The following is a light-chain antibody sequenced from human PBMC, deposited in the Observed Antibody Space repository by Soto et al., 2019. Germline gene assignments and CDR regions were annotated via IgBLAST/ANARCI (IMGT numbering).Light chain of an antibody. Sequence: EIVLTQSPGTLSLSPGERATLSCRASQSVNNNYLGWYQQKPGQAPRLLIFGASNRATGIPDRFSGSGSGTDFTLTISRLEPEDFAVYYCQQSYSTPLTFGPGTKVDIK. CDR3: QQSYSTPLT. V-gene: IGKV3-20*01. CDR1: QSVNNNY. CDR2: GAS. J-gene: IGKJ3*01.